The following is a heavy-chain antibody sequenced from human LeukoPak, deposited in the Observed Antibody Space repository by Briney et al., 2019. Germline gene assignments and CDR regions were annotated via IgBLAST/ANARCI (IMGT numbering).Heavy chain of an antibody. D-gene: IGHD1-26*01. CDR1: GGTFSSYA. J-gene: IGHJ6*02. CDR3: ARGGTPAVGTCYYYDGMDV. Sequence: SVKVSCKASGGTFSSYAISWVRQAPGQGLEWMGGIIPIFGTANYAQKFQGRVTITTDESTSTAYMELSSLRSEDTAVYYCARGGTPAVGTCYYYDGMDVWGQGTTVTVS. V-gene: IGHV1-69*05. CDR2: IIPIFGTA.